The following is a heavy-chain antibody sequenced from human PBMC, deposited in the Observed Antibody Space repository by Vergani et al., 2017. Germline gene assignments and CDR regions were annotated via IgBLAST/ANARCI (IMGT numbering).Heavy chain of an antibody. J-gene: IGHJ6*02. V-gene: IGHV3-11*06. CDR1: GFTFSDYY. CDR3: ARDQQWLGGRRYYYGMDV. D-gene: IGHD6-19*01. Sequence: QVQLVESGGGLVKPGGSLRLSCAASGFTFSDYYMSWIRQAPGKGLEWVSYISSSSSYTNYADSVKGRFTISRDNAKNSLYLQMNSLRDEDTAVYYCARDQQWLGGRRYYYGMDVWGQGTTVTVSS. CDR2: ISSSSSYT.